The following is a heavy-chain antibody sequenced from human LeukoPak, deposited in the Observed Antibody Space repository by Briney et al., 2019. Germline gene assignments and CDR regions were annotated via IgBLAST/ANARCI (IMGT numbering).Heavy chain of an antibody. D-gene: IGHD7-27*01. CDR3: AREGDWGSEDAFDI. J-gene: IGHJ3*02. CDR1: GFSFSISG. CDR2: ISSSSYI. V-gene: IGHV3-21*01. Sequence: GGSLRLSCAASGFSFSISGMNWVRQAPGKGLEWVSSISSSSYIYYADSVKGRFTISRDNAKNSLYLQMNSLRAEDTAVYYCAREGDWGSEDAFDIWGQGTMVTVSS.